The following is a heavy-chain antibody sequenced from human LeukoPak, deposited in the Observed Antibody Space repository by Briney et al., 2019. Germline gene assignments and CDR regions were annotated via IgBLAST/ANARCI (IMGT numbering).Heavy chain of an antibody. J-gene: IGHJ4*02. CDR1: GFMFSSYG. CDR3: AKIGEGGTWSDY. Sequence: GGSLRLPCAASGFMFSSYGMHWVRQAPGKGLEWVAFIRYDGSDKYYVDSVKGRFTISRDNSKNTLYLQMNSLRAEDTAVYYCAKIGEGGTWSDYWGQGTLVTVSS. CDR2: IRYDGSDK. V-gene: IGHV3-30*02. D-gene: IGHD1-26*01.